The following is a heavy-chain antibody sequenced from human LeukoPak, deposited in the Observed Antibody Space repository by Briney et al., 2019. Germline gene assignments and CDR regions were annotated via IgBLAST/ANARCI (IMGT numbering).Heavy chain of an antibody. J-gene: IGHJ6*02. Sequence: PGGSLRLSCAASGFTVSSNYMSWVRQAPGKGLEWVSVIYSGGSTYYADSVKGRFTISRDNSKNTLYLQMNSLRAEDTAVYYCARDPSSSNYGMDVWGQGTTVTVSS. V-gene: IGHV3-53*01. CDR2: IYSGGST. CDR3: ARDPSSSNYGMDV. CDR1: GFTVSSNY.